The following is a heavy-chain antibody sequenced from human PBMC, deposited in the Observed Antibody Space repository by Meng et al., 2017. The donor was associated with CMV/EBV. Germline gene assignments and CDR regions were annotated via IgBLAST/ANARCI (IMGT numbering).Heavy chain of an antibody. D-gene: IGHD6-13*01. Sequence: ASVKVSCKASGYTFTSYDINWVRQATGQGLEWMGWMNPNSSNTGYAQKFQGRVTMTRNTSISTAYMELSSLRSEDTAVYYCARAHSSSWYSWAYYYYGMDVWGQGTTVTVSS. J-gene: IGHJ6*02. CDR2: MNPNSSNT. V-gene: IGHV1-8*01. CDR1: GYTFTSYD. CDR3: ARAHSSSWYSWAYYYYGMDV.